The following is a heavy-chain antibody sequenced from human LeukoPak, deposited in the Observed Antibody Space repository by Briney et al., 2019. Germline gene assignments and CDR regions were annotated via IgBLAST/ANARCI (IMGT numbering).Heavy chain of an antibody. Sequence: PGESLKISCKASGYSFTTNWIGWVRQMPGKGLEWMGVIYPGDSDTRYSPSFQGQVTISADKSISTAYLQWSSLKASDTAMYYCARQMEGRTKQPSYYMDVWGKGTTVTVSS. V-gene: IGHV5-51*01. J-gene: IGHJ6*03. CDR2: IYPGDSDT. D-gene: IGHD1-7*01. CDR3: ARQMEGRTKQPSYYMDV. CDR1: GYSFTTNW.